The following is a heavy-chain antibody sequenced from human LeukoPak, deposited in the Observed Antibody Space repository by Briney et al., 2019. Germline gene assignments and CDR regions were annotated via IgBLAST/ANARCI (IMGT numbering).Heavy chain of an antibody. J-gene: IGHJ4*02. CDR1: GFIFSSYW. V-gene: IGHV3-74*01. Sequence: EGSLRLSCAASGFIFSSYWMHWVRQAPGKGLVWVSRINSDGSSTSYADSVKGRFTISRDNAKNTLYLQMNSLRVEDTAVYYCARRYSSGWYYFDYWGQGTLVTVSS. CDR3: ARRYSSGWYYFDY. D-gene: IGHD6-19*01. CDR2: INSDGSST.